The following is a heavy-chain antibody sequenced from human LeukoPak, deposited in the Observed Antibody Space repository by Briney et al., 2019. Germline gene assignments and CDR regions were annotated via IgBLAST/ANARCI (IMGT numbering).Heavy chain of an antibody. CDR2: FDPEDGET. D-gene: IGHD6-25*01. J-gene: IGHJ6*03. CDR1: GYTFTGYY. V-gene: IGHV1-24*01. Sequence: ASVKVSCKASGYTFTGYYMHWVRQAPGKGLEWMGGFDPEDGETIYAQKFQGRVTMTEDTSTDTAYMELSSLRSEDTAVYYCATWVGSPEHYYYYYYMDVWGKGTTVTVSS. CDR3: ATWVGSPEHYYYYYYMDV.